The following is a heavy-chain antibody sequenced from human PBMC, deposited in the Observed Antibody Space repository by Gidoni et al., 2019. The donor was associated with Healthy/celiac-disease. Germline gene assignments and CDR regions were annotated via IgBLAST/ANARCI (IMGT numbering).Heavy chain of an antibody. CDR1: GFTFSSYA. J-gene: IGHJ4*02. CDR2: ISGSGGST. V-gene: IGHV3-23*01. D-gene: IGHD6-19*01. CDR3: AKDPRGQWLGYYFDY. Sequence: EVQLLESGGGLVQPGGSLSLSCAASGFTFSSYAMSWVRQAPGKGLEWVSAISGSGGSTYYADSVKGRFTISRDNSKNTLYLQMNSLRAEDTAVYYCAKDPRGQWLGYYFDYWGQGTLVTVSS.